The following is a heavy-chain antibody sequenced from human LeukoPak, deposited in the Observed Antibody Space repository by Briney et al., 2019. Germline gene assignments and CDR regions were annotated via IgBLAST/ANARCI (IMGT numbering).Heavy chain of an antibody. V-gene: IGHV3-21*01. Sequence: AGGSLRLSCAASGFTFSIYSMKWVRQAPGKGLEWVSSISRSSSYIYYADSVKGRFTISRDNAKNSLYLQMNSLRAEDTAVYYCARKMKTGDRVGTFDIWGQGTMVTVSS. CDR1: GFTFSIYS. J-gene: IGHJ3*02. CDR3: ARKMKTGDRVGTFDI. CDR2: ISRSSSYI. D-gene: IGHD1-1*01.